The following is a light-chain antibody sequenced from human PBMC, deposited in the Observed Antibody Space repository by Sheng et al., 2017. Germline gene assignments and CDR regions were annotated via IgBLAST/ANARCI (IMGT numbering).Light chain of an antibody. Sequence: AIQMTQSPSSLSASVGDRVTLTCRASQAIRNHLGWYQQKPGKAPKVLIYVASSLQSGVPSRFSGSGSGTDFTLTISSLQPEDFATYYCQQVTIYPYTFGQGTKLEIK. CDR3: QQVTIYPYT. CDR1: QAIRNH. CDR2: VAS. J-gene: IGKJ2*01. V-gene: IGKV1-6*01.